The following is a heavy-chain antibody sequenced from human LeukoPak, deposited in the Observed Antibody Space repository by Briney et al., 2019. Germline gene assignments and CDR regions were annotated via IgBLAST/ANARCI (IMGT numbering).Heavy chain of an antibody. CDR3: VRDLGHDYGARSPLDI. Sequence: ASVKVSCKVSGYPFRNYGITWVRLAPGQGLEWMGWISAYNGNTNSAQKHQDRLIMTTDTSTNTAFMNLTGLRSDDTAVYYCVRDLGHDYGARSPLDIWGQGSVVTVSS. CDR1: GYPFRNYG. D-gene: IGHD4/OR15-4a*01. V-gene: IGHV1-18*01. CDR2: ISAYNGNT. J-gene: IGHJ3*02.